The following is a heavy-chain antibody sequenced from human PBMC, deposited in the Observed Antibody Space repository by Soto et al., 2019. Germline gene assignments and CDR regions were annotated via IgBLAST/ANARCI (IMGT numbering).Heavy chain of an antibody. CDR3: ARDFAYFDS. J-gene: IGHJ4*02. CDR2: VYHTGRT. V-gene: IGHV4-61*01. D-gene: IGHD3-3*01. Sequence: XATLSLTCTVSGGSFKSGRDSWSGIRQPPGKGLEWIGYVYHTGRTSYNPSLKSRVSISMDTSKNQFSLNLDSVTAADTAVYFCARDFAYFDSWGQGTLVTVSS. CDR1: GGSFKSGRDS.